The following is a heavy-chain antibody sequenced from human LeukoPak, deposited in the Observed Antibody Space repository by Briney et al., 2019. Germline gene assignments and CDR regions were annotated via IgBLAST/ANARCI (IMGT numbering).Heavy chain of an antibody. J-gene: IGHJ4*02. Sequence: SETLSLTCTVSNGSISSYHWSWVRQPPGKGLEWIGYILTTCPPNSTPSLTLPLTISVATSKNHFTLKLSSVTAADTAVYYCARLRVSGSYLYYFDYWGQGTLVTVSS. CDR3: ARLRVSGSYLYYFDY. CDR2: ILTTCPP. CDR1: NGSISSYH. V-gene: IGHV4-4*09. D-gene: IGHD1-26*01.